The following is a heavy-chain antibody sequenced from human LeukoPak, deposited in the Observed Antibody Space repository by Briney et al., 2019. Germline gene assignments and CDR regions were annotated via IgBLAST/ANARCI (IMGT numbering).Heavy chain of an antibody. Sequence: ASVKVSCKASGYTFTSFGVSWVRQAPGQGLEWMGWISPYNGNTDYAQKFQGRVTMTTDTSTSTAYMELRSLRSDDTAVYYCARDPYSYGSHYFDYWGQGTLVTVSS. J-gene: IGHJ4*02. D-gene: IGHD3-10*01. V-gene: IGHV1-18*01. CDR1: GYTFTSFG. CDR2: ISPYNGNT. CDR3: ARDPYSYGSHYFDY.